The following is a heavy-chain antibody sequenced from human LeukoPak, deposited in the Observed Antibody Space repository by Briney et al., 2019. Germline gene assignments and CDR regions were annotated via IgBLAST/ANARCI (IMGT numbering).Heavy chain of an antibody. D-gene: IGHD6-13*01. CDR1: GFSLSTSEVG. V-gene: IGHV2-5*02. J-gene: IGHJ4*02. Sequence: SGPTLMKPTQTLTLTCTFSGFSLSTSEVGVGWIRQPPGKALEWLALIYWDDDKRYSPSLKTRLTITKDTSKNEVVLTMTTMDPVDTATYYCVHCPPRSSWFHWGQGALVTVFS. CDR3: VHCPPRSSWFH. CDR2: IYWDDDK.